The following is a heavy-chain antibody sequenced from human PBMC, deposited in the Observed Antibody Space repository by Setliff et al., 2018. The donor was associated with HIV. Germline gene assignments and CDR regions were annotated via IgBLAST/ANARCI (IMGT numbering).Heavy chain of an antibody. Sequence: SETLSLTCTVSSGSLTGYHWSWIRQSAGKELEWIGRMYYTGTTDYNPSLMSRVTLSIDRSKNQFALEVNSMTAADAAVYYCARSIYGSGTYPLDIWSQGTLVTVSS. V-gene: IGHV4-4*07. CDR1: SGSLTGYH. CDR3: ARSIYGSGTYPLDI. D-gene: IGHD3-10*01. CDR2: MYYTGTT. J-gene: IGHJ4*02.